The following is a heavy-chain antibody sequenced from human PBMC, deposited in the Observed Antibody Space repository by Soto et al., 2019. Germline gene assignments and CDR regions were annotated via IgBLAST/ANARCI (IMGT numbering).Heavy chain of an antibody. D-gene: IGHD6-13*01. J-gene: IGHJ4*01. Sequence: GGSLRLSCAASGFTFSSYWMSWVRQAPGKGLEWVASIKQDGSRKIYADSVKGRFTISRDNAKNTLYLQMNSLRVEDTAVYYCARASIEAAGTSTTDYWGQGTLVTVSS. V-gene: IGHV3-7*01. CDR2: IKQDGSRK. CDR1: GFTFSSYW. CDR3: ARASIEAAGTSTTDY.